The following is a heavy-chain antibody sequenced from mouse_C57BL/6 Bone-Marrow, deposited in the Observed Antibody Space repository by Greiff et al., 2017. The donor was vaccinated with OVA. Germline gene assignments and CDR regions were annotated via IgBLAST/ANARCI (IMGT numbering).Heavy chain of an antibody. V-gene: IGHV1-59*01. CDR1: GYTFTSYW. CDR3: ARWLPRMAMDY. D-gene: IGHD2-2*01. J-gene: IGHJ4*01. CDR2: IDPSDSYT. Sequence: QVQLQQPGAELVRPGTSVKLSCKASGYTFTSYWMHWVKQRPGQGLEWIGVIDPSDSYTNYNQKFKGKATLTVDSSSSTAYMQLSSLTSEDSAVYYCARWLPRMAMDYWGQGTSVTVSS.